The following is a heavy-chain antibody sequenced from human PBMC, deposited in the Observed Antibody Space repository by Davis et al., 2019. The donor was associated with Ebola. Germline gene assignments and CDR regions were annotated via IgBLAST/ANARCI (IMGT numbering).Heavy chain of an antibody. J-gene: IGHJ6*03. D-gene: IGHD2-2*01. CDR2: ISYDGSNK. V-gene: IGHV3-30-3*01. Sequence: GESLKISCAASGFTFSSYAMHWVRQAPGKGLEWVAVISYDGSNKYYADSVKGRFTISRDNSKNTLYLQMNSLRAEDTAVYYCARDSIVVVPAASYYYYYYMDVWGKGTTVTVSS. CDR3: ARDSIVVVPAASYYYYYYMDV. CDR1: GFTFSSYA.